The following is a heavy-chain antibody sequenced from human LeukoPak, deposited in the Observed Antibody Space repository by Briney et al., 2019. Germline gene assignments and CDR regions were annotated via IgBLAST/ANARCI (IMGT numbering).Heavy chain of an antibody. CDR2: ISYDGSKK. V-gene: IGHV3-30*04. CDR3: AKDLFGAGPQYYFDY. Sequence: GGSLRLSCAASGFTFSSYAMHRVRQAPGKGLEWVAVISYDGSKKYYADSVKGRFTISRDNSKNTLYLQMNSLRPEDTAVYYCAKDLFGAGPQYYFDYWGQGTLVTVSS. D-gene: IGHD3-3*01. J-gene: IGHJ4*02. CDR1: GFTFSSYA.